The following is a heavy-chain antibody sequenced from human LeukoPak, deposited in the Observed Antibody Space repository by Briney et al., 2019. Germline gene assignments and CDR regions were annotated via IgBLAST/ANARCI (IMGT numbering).Heavy chain of an antibody. Sequence: SETLSLTCTVSGGSISSYYWSWIRQPPGKGLEWIGDIYYSGSTYYNPSLKSRVTISVDTSKNQFSLKLSSVTAADTAVYYCAGGYSYGSTYYYMDVWGKGTTVTISS. CDR1: GGSISSYY. CDR3: AGGYSYGSTYYYMDV. CDR2: IYYSGST. J-gene: IGHJ6*03. D-gene: IGHD5-18*01. V-gene: IGHV4-59*01.